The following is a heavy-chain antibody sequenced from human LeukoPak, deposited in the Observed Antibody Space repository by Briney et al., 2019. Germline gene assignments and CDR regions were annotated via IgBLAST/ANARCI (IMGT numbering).Heavy chain of an antibody. V-gene: IGHV1-18*01. J-gene: IGHJ5*02. CDR2: ISAYNGNT. D-gene: IGHD5-18*01. CDR1: GYTFTSYG. CDR3: ARGYSYGPYNWFDP. Sequence: GASVKVSCKASGYTFTSYGISWVRQAPGQGLEWMGWISAYNGNTNYAQKFQGRVTMTRDTSISTAYMELSRLRSDDTAVYYCARGYSYGPYNWFDPWGQGTLVTVSS.